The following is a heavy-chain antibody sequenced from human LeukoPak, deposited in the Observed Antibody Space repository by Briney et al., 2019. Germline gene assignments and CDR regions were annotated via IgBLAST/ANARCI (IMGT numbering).Heavy chain of an antibody. D-gene: IGHD3-16*01. J-gene: IGHJ6*02. Sequence: GGSLRLSCAASGFTFSSYAMHWVRQAPGKGLEYVSAISSNGGSTYYANSVKGRFTISRDNSKNTLYLQMGSLRAEDMAVYYCASGGRYYYYGMDVWGQGTTVTVSS. CDR2: ISSNGGST. CDR3: ASGGRYYYYGMDV. CDR1: GFTFSSYA. V-gene: IGHV3-64*01.